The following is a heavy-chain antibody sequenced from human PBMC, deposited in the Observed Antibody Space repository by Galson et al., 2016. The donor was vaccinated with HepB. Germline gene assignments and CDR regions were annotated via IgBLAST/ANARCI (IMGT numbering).Heavy chain of an antibody. V-gene: IGHV4-38-2*02. Sequence: ETLSLTCSVSGFSVNNYIWWIWVRQPPGKGLEWIGTVYRGRTYYNPSLEGRVTISVGMSTDLLSLKLTSLTAADTAVYYCARAGLGTKASFDNWGQGALVAVSS. CDR2: VYRGRT. D-gene: IGHD1-7*01. J-gene: IGHJ4*02. CDR1: GFSVNNYIW. CDR3: ARAGLGTKASFDN.